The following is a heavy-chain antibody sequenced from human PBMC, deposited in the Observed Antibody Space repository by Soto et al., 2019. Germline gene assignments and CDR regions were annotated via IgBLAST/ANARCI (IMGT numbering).Heavy chain of an antibody. V-gene: IGHV1-69*01. CDR2: IIPIFGTA. Sequence: QVQLVQSGAEVKKPGSSVKVSCKASGGTFSSYAISWVRQAPGQGLEWMGGIIPIFGTANYAQKFQGRVTITADESTSTAYMELSSLRSEDTAVYYCARGLVRGVIITVNGMDVWGQGTTVTVSS. D-gene: IGHD3-10*01. CDR1: GGTFSSYA. J-gene: IGHJ6*02. CDR3: ARGLVRGVIITVNGMDV.